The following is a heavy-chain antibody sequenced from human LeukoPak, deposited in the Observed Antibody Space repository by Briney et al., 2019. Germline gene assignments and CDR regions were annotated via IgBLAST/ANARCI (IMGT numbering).Heavy chain of an antibody. D-gene: IGHD3-3*01. Sequence: PSETLSLTCAVSGYSISSGYYWGWMRQPPGKRLEWIGSIYHSGSTYYNPSLKSRVTISVDTSKNQFSLKLSSVTAADTAVYYCARVPSGYYVDYWGQGTLVTVSS. J-gene: IGHJ4*02. CDR1: GYSISSGYY. CDR3: ARVPSGYYVDY. V-gene: IGHV4-38-2*01. CDR2: IYHSGST.